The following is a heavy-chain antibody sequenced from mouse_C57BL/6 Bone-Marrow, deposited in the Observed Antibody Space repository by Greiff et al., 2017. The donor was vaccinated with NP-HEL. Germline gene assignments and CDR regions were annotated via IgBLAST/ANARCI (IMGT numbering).Heavy chain of an antibody. CDR2: INPNNGGT. J-gene: IGHJ3*01. CDR3: AKGAYYSNAFAY. V-gene: IGHV1-22*01. D-gene: IGHD2-5*01. Sequence: EVKLMESGPELVKPGASVKMSCKASGYTFTDYNMHWVKQSHGKSLEWIGYINPNNGGTSYNQKFKGKATLTVNKSSSTAYMELRSLTSEDSAVYYCAKGAYYSNAFAYWGQGTLVTVSA. CDR1: GYTFTDYN.